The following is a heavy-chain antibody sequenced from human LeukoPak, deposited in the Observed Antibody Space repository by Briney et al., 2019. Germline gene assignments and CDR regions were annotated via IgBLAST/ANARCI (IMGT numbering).Heavy chain of an antibody. Sequence: GGSLRLSCAASGFTFSDYYMSWIRQAPGKGLEWVSSIRSSSSYIFYADSVKGRFTISRDNSKNTLYLQMNSLRAEDTAVYYCARVSVAGTFDYWGQGTLVTVSS. CDR2: IRSSSSYI. V-gene: IGHV3-11*05. CDR1: GFTFSDYY. D-gene: IGHD6-19*01. CDR3: ARVSVAGTFDY. J-gene: IGHJ4*02.